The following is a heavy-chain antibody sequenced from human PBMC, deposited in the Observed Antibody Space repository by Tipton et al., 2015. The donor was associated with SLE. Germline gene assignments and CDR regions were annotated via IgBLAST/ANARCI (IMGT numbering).Heavy chain of an antibody. V-gene: IGHV4-4*08. D-gene: IGHD5-12*01. J-gene: IGHJ2*01. CDR3: ARGARYWYFDL. CDR1: GGSISSYY. CDR2: IYTSGST. Sequence: LRLSCTVSGGSISSYYWSWIRQPPGKGLEWIGYIYTSGSTNYNPSLKSRVTMSVDTSKNQFSLKLSSVTAADTAVYYCARGARYWYFDLWGRGTLVTVSS.